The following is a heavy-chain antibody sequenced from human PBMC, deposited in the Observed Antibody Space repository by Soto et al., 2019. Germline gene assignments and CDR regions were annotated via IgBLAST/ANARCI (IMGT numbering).Heavy chain of an antibody. J-gene: IGHJ4*02. Sequence: SVKGRFTISRDNSKNTLYLQMNSLRAEDTSVYYCAKEGGLSVSYYIYSSYYFDYWGQGTLVTVSS. D-gene: IGHD1-26*01. V-gene: IGHV3-30*02. CDR3: AKEGGLSVSYYIYSSYYFDY.